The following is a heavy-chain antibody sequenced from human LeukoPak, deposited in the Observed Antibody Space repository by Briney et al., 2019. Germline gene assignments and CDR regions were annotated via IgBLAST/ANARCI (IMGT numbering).Heavy chain of an antibody. CDR2: ISSSSSFI. CDR1: GFTFISYS. J-gene: IGHJ6*03. CDR3: ASRYGDFPYYMDI. V-gene: IGHV3-21*01. D-gene: IGHD4-17*01. Sequence: GGSLRLSCAASGFTFISYSMNWARQAPGKGLEWVSSISSSSSFIYYADSVKGRFTISRDNANNSLYLQMNSLRAEDTAVYYCASRYGDFPYYMDIWGKGTTVTVSS.